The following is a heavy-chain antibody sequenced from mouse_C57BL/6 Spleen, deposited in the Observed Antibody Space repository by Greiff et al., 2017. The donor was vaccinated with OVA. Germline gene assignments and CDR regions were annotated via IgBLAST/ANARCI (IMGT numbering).Heavy chain of an antibody. J-gene: IGHJ3*01. CDR3: ARGLYDEAWFAY. D-gene: IGHD2-12*01. V-gene: IGHV1-54*01. CDR2: INPGSGGT. Sequence: VQLQQSGAELVRPGTSVKVSCKASGYAFTNYLIEWVKQRPGQGLEWIGVINPGSGGTNYNEKFKGKATLTADKSSSTAYMQLSSLTSEDSAVYFCARGLYDEAWFAYWGQGTLVTVSA. CDR1: GYAFTNYL.